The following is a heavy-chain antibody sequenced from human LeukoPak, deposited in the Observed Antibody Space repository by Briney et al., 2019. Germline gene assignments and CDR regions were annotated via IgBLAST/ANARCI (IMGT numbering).Heavy chain of an antibody. CDR1: GGSFSGYY. Sequence: TSETLSLTCAVYGGSFSGYYWSWIRQPPGKGLEWIGEINHSGSTNYNPSLKSRVTISVDTSKNQFSLKLSSVTAADTAVYYCARVRTRRNFDPWGQGTLVTVSS. V-gene: IGHV4-34*01. J-gene: IGHJ5*02. CDR3: ARVRTRRNFDP. CDR2: INHSGST.